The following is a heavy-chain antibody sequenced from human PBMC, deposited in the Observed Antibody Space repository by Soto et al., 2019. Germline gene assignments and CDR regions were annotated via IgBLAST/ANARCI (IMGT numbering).Heavy chain of an antibody. Sequence: QVQLVESGGGVVQPGRSLRLSCAASGFTFSSYGMHWVRQAPGKGLEWVAVISYDGSNKYYADSVKGRFTISRDNSKNTLYLQMNSLRAEDTAVYYCAKGELRWQYYFDYWRQGTLFTVSS. CDR3: AKGELRWQYYFDY. CDR1: GFTFSSYG. J-gene: IGHJ4*02. D-gene: IGHD4-17*01. CDR2: ISYDGSNK. V-gene: IGHV3-30*18.